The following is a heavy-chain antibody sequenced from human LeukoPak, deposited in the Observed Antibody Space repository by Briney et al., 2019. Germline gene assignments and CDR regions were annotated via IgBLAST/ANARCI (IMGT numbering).Heavy chain of an antibody. CDR2: IKRDGSEK. V-gene: IGHV3-7*01. CDR1: GFTFSSYW. CDR3: ARDPKVVVPAATYYFDY. J-gene: IGHJ4*02. D-gene: IGHD2-2*01. Sequence: PGGSLRLSCAASGFTFSSYWMSWVRQAPGKGLEWVANIKRDGSEKYYVDSVKGRFTISRDNAKNSLYLQMNSLRAEDTAVYYCARDPKVVVPAATYYFDYWGQGTLVTVSS.